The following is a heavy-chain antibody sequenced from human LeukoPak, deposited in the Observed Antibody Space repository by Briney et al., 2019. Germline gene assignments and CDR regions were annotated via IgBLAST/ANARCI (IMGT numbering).Heavy chain of an antibody. CDR1: GFTFSSYA. Sequence: GGSLRLSCAASGFTFSSYAMHWVRQAPGKGLEWVAVISYDGSNKYYADSVKGRFTTSRDNSKNTLYLQMNSLRAEDTAVYYCAKAAVGATDYWGQGTLVTVSS. J-gene: IGHJ4*02. V-gene: IGHV3-30-3*01. CDR3: AKAAVGATDY. D-gene: IGHD1-26*01. CDR2: ISYDGSNK.